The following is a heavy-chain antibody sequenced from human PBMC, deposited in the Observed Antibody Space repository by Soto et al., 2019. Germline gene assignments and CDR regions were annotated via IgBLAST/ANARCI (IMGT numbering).Heavy chain of an antibody. J-gene: IGHJ4*02. D-gene: IGHD6-19*01. CDR3: ASGVAYRSGGTYYFDD. V-gene: IGHV4-4*02. CDR1: GGSMSSSNL. Sequence: SQTLSLTCAVSGGSMSSSNLWSWCRQPPGKGLGGSGENSPSGSTNYNPSVRSRTTISVDKSNNQFSLTMSSRTAADTAVYYCASGVAYRSGGTYYFDDWGQGTLVTVSS. CDR2: NSPSGST.